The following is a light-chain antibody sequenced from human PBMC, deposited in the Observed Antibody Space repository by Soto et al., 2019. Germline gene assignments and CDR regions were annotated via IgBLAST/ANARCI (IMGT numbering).Light chain of an antibody. CDR3: QHYNSYSEA. J-gene: IGKJ1*01. Sequence: DIQMTQSPSTLSGSVGDRVTITCRASQTISSWLAWYQQKPGKAPKLLIYKASTLKSGVPSRFSGSGSGTEFTLTIRSLQPDDFGTYSCQHYNSYSEAFGQGTKVEVK. CDR1: QTISSW. CDR2: KAS. V-gene: IGKV1-5*03.